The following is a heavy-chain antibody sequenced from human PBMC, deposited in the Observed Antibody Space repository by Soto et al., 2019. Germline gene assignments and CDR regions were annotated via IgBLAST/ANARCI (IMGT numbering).Heavy chain of an antibody. V-gene: IGHV4-39*01. CDR1: GGSIYRSGYY. J-gene: IGHJ4*02. CDR2: IDYNGVT. D-gene: IGHD2-15*01. Sequence: SETLSLTCTVSGGSIYRSGYYWGWIRQPPGRGLEWIGNIDYNGVTYSNPSLKSRVTISRDTSKNQFSLKLTSVTAADTALYYCGKVLVGATSHTDSDSWGPGTLVTVYS. CDR3: GKVLVGATSHTDSDS.